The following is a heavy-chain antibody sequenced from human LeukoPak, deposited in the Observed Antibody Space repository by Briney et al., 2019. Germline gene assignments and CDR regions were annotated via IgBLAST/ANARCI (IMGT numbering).Heavy chain of an antibody. Sequence: GGSLRLSCAASGFTFSTYTMDWVRQAPGKGLEWVSSLSSSSSNIYYADSVKGRFTISRDNAKNSLYLQMNSLRVDDTAVYYCARDLKVAAAGTPAYYYGMDVWGQGTTVTVSS. CDR2: LSSSSSNI. V-gene: IGHV3-21*01. CDR3: ARDLKVAAAGTPAYYYGMDV. J-gene: IGHJ6*02. CDR1: GFTFSTYT. D-gene: IGHD6-13*01.